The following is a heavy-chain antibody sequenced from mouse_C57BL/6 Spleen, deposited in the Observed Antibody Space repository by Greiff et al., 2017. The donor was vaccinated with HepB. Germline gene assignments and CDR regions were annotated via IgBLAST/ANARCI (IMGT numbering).Heavy chain of an antibody. V-gene: IGHV1-59*01. CDR2: IDPSDSYT. Sequence: QVQLQQPGAELVRPGTSVKLSCKASGYTFTSYWMHWVKQRPGQGLEWIGVIDPSDSYTNYYQKFKGKATLTVDTSSSTAYMQLSSLTSEDSAVYYCARTTVVSWGDYWGQGTTLTVSS. D-gene: IGHD1-1*01. CDR3: ARTTVVSWGDY. CDR1: GYTFTSYW. J-gene: IGHJ2*01.